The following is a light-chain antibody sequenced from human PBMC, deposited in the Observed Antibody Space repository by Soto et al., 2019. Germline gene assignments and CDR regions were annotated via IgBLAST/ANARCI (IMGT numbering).Light chain of an antibody. Sequence: VLTQSPGTLSLSPGERATLSCRASQSVNNNYLAWYQQKPGQSPRLLIYAASTLQSGVPSRFSGSGSGAEFTLTISSLQPEDFATYYCQQLNSYPYTFGQGTKLEIK. CDR1: QSVNNNY. CDR3: QQLNSYPYT. CDR2: AAS. J-gene: IGKJ2*01. V-gene: IGKV3D-20*02.